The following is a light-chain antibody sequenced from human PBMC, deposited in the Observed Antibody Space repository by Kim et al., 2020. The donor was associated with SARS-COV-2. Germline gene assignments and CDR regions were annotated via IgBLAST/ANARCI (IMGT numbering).Light chain of an antibody. CDR3: ATWDNSLMGWV. J-gene: IGLJ3*02. V-gene: IGLV1-44*01. CDR1: SSNIGTNT. CDR2: NSN. Sequence: QSVLTQPPSASGPPGQRVTVSCSGSSSNIGTNTVNWYQQVPGTAAKLLIYNSNQRPSGVPDRVSGSKSGTSASLAIGGLQSEDEADYFCATWDNSLMGWVFGGGTRLTVL.